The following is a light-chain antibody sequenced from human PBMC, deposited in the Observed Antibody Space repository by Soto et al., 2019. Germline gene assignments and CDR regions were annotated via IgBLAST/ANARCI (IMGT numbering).Light chain of an antibody. CDR2: DAY. CDR3: QQRSNWPLT. CDR1: QSVSSN. V-gene: IGKV3-11*01. J-gene: IGKJ4*01. Sequence: ETVLTQSPATLSLSPGERATLSCRASQSVSSNLAWYQQKPGQAPRLLIFDAYNRATGIPGRFSGSGSGTDFTLTISSLEPEDFAVYYCQQRSNWPLTFGGGTKVEIK.